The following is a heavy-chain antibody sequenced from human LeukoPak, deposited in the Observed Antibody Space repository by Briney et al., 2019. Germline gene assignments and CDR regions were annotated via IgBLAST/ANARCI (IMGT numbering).Heavy chain of an antibody. Sequence: GESLKISCEGSGYSFTSYWIGWVRQMPGKGLEWMGITYPGDSDTRYSPSFQGQVTISADKSISTAYLQWSSLKASDTAMYYCARQRYSYGYPLDYWGQGTLVTVSS. CDR3: ARQRYSYGYPLDY. CDR2: TYPGDSDT. CDR1: GYSFTSYW. J-gene: IGHJ4*02. D-gene: IGHD5-18*01. V-gene: IGHV5-51*01.